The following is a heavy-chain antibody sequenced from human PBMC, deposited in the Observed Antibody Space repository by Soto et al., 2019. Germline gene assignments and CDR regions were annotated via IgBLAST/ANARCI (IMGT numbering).Heavy chain of an antibody. J-gene: IGHJ6*02. CDR1: GGSISSYY. CDR2: IYYSGST. V-gene: IGHV4-59*01. Sequence: QVQLQESGPGLVKPSETLSLTCTVSGGSISSYYWSWIRQPPGKGLEWIGYIYYSGSTNYNPSLKRRVTISVDTSKNQFSLKLSSVTAADTAVYYCARDRGYCISTSCRPPYYYYYYGMDVWGQGTTVTVSS. D-gene: IGHD2-2*01. CDR3: ARDRGYCISTSCRPPYYYYYYGMDV.